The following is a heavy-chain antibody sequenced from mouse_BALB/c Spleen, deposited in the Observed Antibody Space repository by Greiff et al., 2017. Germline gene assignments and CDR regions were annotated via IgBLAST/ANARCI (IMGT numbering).Heavy chain of an antibody. V-gene: IGHV5-17*02. CDR1: GFTFSSFG. Sequence: EVQGVESGGGLVQPGGSRKLSCAASGFTFSSFGMHWVRQAPEKGLEWVAYISSGSSTIYYADTVKGRFTISRDNPKNTLFLQMTSLRSEDTAMYYCARNYGSSLFAYWGQGTLVTVSA. CDR3: ARNYGSSLFAY. D-gene: IGHD1-1*01. CDR2: ISSGSSTI. J-gene: IGHJ3*01.